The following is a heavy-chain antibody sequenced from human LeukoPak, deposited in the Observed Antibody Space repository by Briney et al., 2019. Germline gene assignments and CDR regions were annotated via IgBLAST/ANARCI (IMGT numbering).Heavy chain of an antibody. Sequence: GGSLRLSCAASGFTFSSYSMNWVRQAPGKGLEWVSSISSSSSYIYYADSVKGRFTISRDNAKNSLYLQMNSLRAEDTAVYYCARDQSANVPEDAFDIWGQGTMVTVSS. D-gene: IGHD3-16*01. CDR1: GFTFSSYS. J-gene: IGHJ3*02. V-gene: IGHV3-21*01. CDR2: ISSSSSYI. CDR3: ARDQSANVPEDAFDI.